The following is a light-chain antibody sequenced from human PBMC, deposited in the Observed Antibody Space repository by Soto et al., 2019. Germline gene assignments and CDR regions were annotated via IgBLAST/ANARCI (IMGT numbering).Light chain of an antibody. CDR1: QSVSSY. Sequence: EVGMAQSPAPVSVSPGESATLSCGASQSVSSYLAWYQQKPGQAPRLLSFDASNRATGIPARFSGSGSGTDFTLTISSLEPEDFAVHYCQHRSIWPVAFGQGTRLEIK. CDR3: QHRSIWPVA. J-gene: IGKJ5*01. V-gene: IGKV3-11*01. CDR2: DAS.